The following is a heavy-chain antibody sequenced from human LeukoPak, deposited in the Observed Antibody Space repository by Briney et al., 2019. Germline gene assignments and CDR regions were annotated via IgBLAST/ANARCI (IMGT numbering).Heavy chain of an antibody. CDR3: ARERPLTVAGVVFLP. V-gene: IGHV3-7*01. J-gene: IGHJ5*02. D-gene: IGHD6-19*01. CDR2: IKEDGSEK. CDR1: GFSFSTYW. Sequence: GGSLRLSRAASGFSFSTYWTTRVRQAPGRGREWVANIKEDGSEKNYADTLRGGFTISRDTAKKSLYMQMKRLRAAETPVYYNARERPLTVAGVVFLPWGQGTLVTVS.